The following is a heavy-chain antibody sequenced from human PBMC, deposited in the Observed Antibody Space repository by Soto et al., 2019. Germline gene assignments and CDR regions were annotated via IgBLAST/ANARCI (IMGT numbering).Heavy chain of an antibody. D-gene: IGHD3-22*01. CDR2: ISGSGGST. CDR3: AKPPSTYDSSGYFDAFDI. V-gene: IGHV3-23*01. Sequence: GGSLRLSCAASGFTFSSYAMSWVRRAPGKGLEWVSAISGSGGSTYYADSVKGRFTISRDNAKNTLSLQMKSLRAEDTAVYYCAKPPSTYDSSGYFDAFDIWGQGTMVTVSS. J-gene: IGHJ3*02. CDR1: GFTFSSYA.